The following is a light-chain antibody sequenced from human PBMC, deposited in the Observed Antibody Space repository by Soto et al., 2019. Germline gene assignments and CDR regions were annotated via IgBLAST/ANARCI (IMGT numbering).Light chain of an antibody. J-gene: IGKJ2*01. Sequence: EIVLTQSPGTLSLSPGERATLSCRAGQSVSSTYLAWYQQKPGQAPRLLIYGTSSRATGIPDRFSGSGSGTDFTLTINRLEPEDFAVYYCQQYETFAQGTKLEIK. CDR3: QQYET. CDR2: GTS. V-gene: IGKV3-20*01. CDR1: QSVSSTY.